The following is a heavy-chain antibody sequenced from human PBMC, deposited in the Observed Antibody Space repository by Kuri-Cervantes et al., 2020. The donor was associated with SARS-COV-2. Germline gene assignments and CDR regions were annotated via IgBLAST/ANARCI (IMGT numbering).Heavy chain of an antibody. CDR1: GFTFSDYY. CDR2: ISSSGSTI. CDR3: ARDGQQLGEFDY. Sequence: GESLKISCAASGFTFSDYYMSWIRQAPGKGLEWVSYISSSGSTIYYADPVKGRFTISRDNAKNTLYLQMNSLRAEDTAVYYCARDGQQLGEFDYWGQGTLVTVSS. V-gene: IGHV3-11*04. J-gene: IGHJ4*02. D-gene: IGHD6-13*01.